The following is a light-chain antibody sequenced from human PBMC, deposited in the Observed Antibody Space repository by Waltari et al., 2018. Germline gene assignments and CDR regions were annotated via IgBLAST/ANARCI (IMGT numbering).Light chain of an antibody. CDR2: AAS. J-gene: IGKJ4*01. Sequence: DIQMTQSPSSLSASVGDRVTITCRASQSISSYLNWYQQKPGKAPKLLIYAASSLQSGAPSMFSGSGSGTDFTLTSSRLQPEDVATYYCQQSYSTPLTFGGGTKVEIK. CDR3: QQSYSTPLT. CDR1: QSISSY. V-gene: IGKV1-39*01.